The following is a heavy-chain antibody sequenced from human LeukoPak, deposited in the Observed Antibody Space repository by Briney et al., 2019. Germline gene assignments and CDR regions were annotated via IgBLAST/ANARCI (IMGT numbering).Heavy chain of an antibody. CDR2: IKEDGSET. CDR3: ARRKEVQTTFDY. D-gene: IGHD4/OR15-4a*01. V-gene: IGHV3-7*01. Sequence: GGSLRLSCAASEFVLSNSWVGWVRLAPGKGLEWVANIKEDGSETYYVDSVKGRFTNSRDNAKNSLDLQMNSLRDEDTAVYYCARRKEVQTTFDYWGQGTLVTVSS. CDR1: EFVLSNSW. J-gene: IGHJ4*02.